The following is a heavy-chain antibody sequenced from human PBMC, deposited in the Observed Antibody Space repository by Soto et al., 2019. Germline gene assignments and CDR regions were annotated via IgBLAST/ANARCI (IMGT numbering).Heavy chain of an antibody. V-gene: IGHV2-5*02. D-gene: IGHD6-6*01. CDR3: AHKYSSSSGGEFDH. CDR2: IYWDDDK. J-gene: IGHJ4*02. Sequence: QITLKESGPTLVKPTQTLTLTCTFSGFSLSTSGVGVGWLRQPPGKALEWLALIYWDDDKRYSPSLKSRLTITKDTPKNHVVLTLTNMDPVDTARYYCAHKYSSSSGGEFDHWGQVTLVTVSS. CDR1: GFSLSTSGVG.